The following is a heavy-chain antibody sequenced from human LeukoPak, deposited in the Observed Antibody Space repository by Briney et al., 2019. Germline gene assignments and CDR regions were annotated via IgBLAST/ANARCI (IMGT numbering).Heavy chain of an antibody. CDR2: IYHSGST. J-gene: IGHJ4*02. D-gene: IGHD6-13*01. V-gene: IGHV4-30-2*02. Sequence: PSETLSLTCAVSGGSISSGGYSWSWIRQPPGKGLEWIGYIYHSGSTYYNPSLKSRVTISVDTSKNQFSLKLSSMTAADTAVYYCASYSNSWYHFDYWGQGTLVTVSS. CDR1: GGSISSGGYS. CDR3: ASYSNSWYHFDY.